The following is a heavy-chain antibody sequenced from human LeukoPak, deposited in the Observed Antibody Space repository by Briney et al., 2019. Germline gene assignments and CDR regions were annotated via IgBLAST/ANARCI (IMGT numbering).Heavy chain of an antibody. CDR2: IYHSGST. Sequence: SQTLSLTCAVSGGSISSGGYSWSWIRQPPGKGLEWIGYIYHSGSTYYNPSLKSRVTISVDRSKNQFSLKLSSVTAADTAVYYCARATYLRYFDWLSRATYFDYWGQGTLVTVSS. D-gene: IGHD3-9*01. CDR3: ARATYLRYFDWLSRATYFDY. CDR1: GGSISSGGYS. J-gene: IGHJ4*02. V-gene: IGHV4-30-2*01.